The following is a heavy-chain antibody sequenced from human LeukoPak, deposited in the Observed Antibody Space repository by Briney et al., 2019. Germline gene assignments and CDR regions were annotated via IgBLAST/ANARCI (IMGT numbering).Heavy chain of an antibody. Sequence: SETLSLTCIVSGVSISSYYWSWMRQPPGKGLEWIGDIYYTEIYNPSLKSRVTISVDTSKNQFSLKLSSVTAADTAVYYCAIGGDFPFDYWGQGTLVTVSS. CDR2: IYYTE. CDR1: GVSISSYY. CDR3: AIGGDFPFDY. D-gene: IGHD3-16*01. V-gene: IGHV4-59*12. J-gene: IGHJ4*02.